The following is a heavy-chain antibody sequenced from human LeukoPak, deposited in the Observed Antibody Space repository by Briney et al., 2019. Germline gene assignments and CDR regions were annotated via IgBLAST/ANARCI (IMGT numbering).Heavy chain of an antibody. D-gene: IGHD4-23*01. CDR3: ARFPSLRMVVTPGWFYMDV. J-gene: IGHJ6*03. CDR2: IYYSGST. Sequence: SETLSLTCTVSGGSISSSSYYWGWIRQPPGKGLEWIGSIYYSGSTYYNPSLKSRVTISVDTSKNQFSLKLSPVTAADTAVYYCARFPSLRMVVTPGWFYMDVWGKGTTVTVSS. CDR1: GGSISSSSYY. V-gene: IGHV4-39*01.